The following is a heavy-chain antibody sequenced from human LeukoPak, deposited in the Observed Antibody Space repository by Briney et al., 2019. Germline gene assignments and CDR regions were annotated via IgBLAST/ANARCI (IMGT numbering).Heavy chain of an antibody. Sequence: SETLSLTCTVSGGSINSYYWSWIRQSPGKGLEWIGYIYYSGSTNYNPSLKSRVTISVDTSKNQFSLKVTSMTAADTAVYYCARDPLTNPGLYYFDYWGQGTLVTVSS. CDR2: IYYSGST. CDR1: GGSINSYY. J-gene: IGHJ4*02. V-gene: IGHV4-59*01. D-gene: IGHD1-14*01. CDR3: ARDPLTNPGLYYFDY.